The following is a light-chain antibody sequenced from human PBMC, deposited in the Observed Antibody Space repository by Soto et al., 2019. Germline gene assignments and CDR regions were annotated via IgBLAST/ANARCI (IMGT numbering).Light chain of an antibody. V-gene: IGKV3-20*01. CDR2: GAS. CDR1: QTVTSSF. J-gene: IGKJ5*01. CDR3: QQYGSSRIS. Sequence: EIVLTQSPGALSLSPGERATLSCRASQTVTSSFLAWYQQKPGQAPRLLIYGASNRATDIPDRFSGSGSGTDFTLTISRLEPEDFAVYYCQQYGSSRISFWQGTRLEIK.